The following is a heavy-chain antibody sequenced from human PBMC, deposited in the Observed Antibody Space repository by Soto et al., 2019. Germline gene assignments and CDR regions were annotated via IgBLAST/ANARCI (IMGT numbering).Heavy chain of an antibody. CDR2: INAANGET. CDR3: ARGQRQLMNWFVP. D-gene: IGHD6-13*01. Sequence: ASVKVSCKASGYTFPNFCISWVRQAPGQGLEWLGWINAANGETKYSSKFKGRVTISRDTPANTAYMELRSLRSEDTAVYFCARGQRQLMNWFVPWGQGTLVTVSS. V-gene: IGHV1-18*04. CDR1: GYTFPNFC. J-gene: IGHJ5*02.